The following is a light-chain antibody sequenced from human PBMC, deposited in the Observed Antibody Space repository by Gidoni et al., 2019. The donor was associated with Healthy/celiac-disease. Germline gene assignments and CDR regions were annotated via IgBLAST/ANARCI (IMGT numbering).Light chain of an antibody. CDR1: SSDVGAYNC. J-gene: IGLJ2*01. CDR2: DVS. V-gene: IGLV2-14*01. CDR3: SSYTSSSTLVV. Sequence: QSSLTQPASVSLSPSQSITISCTGTSSDVGAYNCVSWYQQHPGKAPKLMIYDVSTRPSVVANRFSGSKYGNTASLTISGLQAEDEADDYCSSYTSSSTLVVFGGGTKLTVL.